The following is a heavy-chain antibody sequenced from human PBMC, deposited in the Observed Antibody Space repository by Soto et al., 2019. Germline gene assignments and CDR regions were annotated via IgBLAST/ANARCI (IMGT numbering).Heavy chain of an antibody. Sequence: ASVKVSCKASGYTFTSYYMHWVRQAPGQGLEWMGIIRPSGGSTTYAQKFQGRVTMTRDTSTSTVYMELSSLRSEDTAVYYCARDRANSSGWYRYWFDPWGQGTLVTVSS. CDR2: IRPSGGST. CDR1: GYTFTSYY. D-gene: IGHD6-19*01. CDR3: ARDRANSSGWYRYWFDP. V-gene: IGHV1-46*01. J-gene: IGHJ5*02.